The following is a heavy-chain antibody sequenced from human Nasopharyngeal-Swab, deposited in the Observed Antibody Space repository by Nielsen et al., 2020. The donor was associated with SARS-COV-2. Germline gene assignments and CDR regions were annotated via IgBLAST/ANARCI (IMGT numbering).Heavy chain of an antibody. V-gene: IGHV3-30-3*01. D-gene: IGHD6-13*01. CDR3: ARGEAAADFYYYGMDV. CDR2: ISYGGSNK. Sequence: GESLKISCAASGFTFSSYAMHRVRQAPGKGLEWVAVISYGGSNKYYADSVKGRFTISRDNSKNTLYLQMNSLRAEDTAVYYCARGEAAADFYYYGMDVWGQGTTVTVSS. J-gene: IGHJ6*02. CDR1: GFTFSSYA.